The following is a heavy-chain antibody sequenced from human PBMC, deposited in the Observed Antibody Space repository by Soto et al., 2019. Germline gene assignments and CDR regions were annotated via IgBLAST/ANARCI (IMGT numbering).Heavy chain of an antibody. J-gene: IGHJ6*02. CDR1: GYTFTGYY. D-gene: IGHD1-26*01. Sequence: ASVKVSCKASGYTFTGYYMHWVRQAPGQGLEWMGWINPNSGGTNYAQKFQGWVTMTRDTSISTAYMELSRLRSDDTAVYYCARAVVGATYYYYGMDVWGQGTTVTVSS. CDR3: ARAVVGATYYYYGMDV. CDR2: INPNSGGT. V-gene: IGHV1-2*04.